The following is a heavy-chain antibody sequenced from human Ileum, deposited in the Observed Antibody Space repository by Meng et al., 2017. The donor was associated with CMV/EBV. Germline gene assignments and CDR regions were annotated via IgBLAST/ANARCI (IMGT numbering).Heavy chain of an antibody. V-gene: IGHV3-74*01. CDR3: ARGGVVLAASSDS. CDR2: ISSDGTSV. CDR1: GFRCSAYW. Sequence: CAAYGFRCSAYWMNWVRQAPGKGLVWVSRISSDGTSVAYADSLKGRFTISRDNAKDTLYLQMNSLRAEDTAVYYCARGGVVLAASSDSWGQGTLVTVSS. D-gene: IGHD2-2*01. J-gene: IGHJ5*01.